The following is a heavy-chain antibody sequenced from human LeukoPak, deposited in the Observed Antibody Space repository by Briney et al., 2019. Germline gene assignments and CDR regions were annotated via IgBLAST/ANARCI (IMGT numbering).Heavy chain of an antibody. V-gene: IGHV3-7*01. D-gene: IGHD5-18*01. CDR3: ARDSTGYGYEEWN. CDR1: GFTFSRFW. CDR2: IKQDGSDT. Sequence: GGSLRLSCAAAGFTFSRFWMSWVRQAPGKGREWVANIKQDGSDTYYVDSVKGRFTIARDNAKNSLYLQMNSLRAEDTALYYCARDSTGYGYEEWNWGQGTLVTVSS. J-gene: IGHJ4*02.